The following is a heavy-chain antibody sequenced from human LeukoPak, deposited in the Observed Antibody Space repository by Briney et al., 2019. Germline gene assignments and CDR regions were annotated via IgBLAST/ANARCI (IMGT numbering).Heavy chain of an antibody. D-gene: IGHD2-21*01. J-gene: IGHJ4*02. CDR2: INTKGET. V-gene: IGHV4-4*09. CDR3: ATSNDAKIAPFDH. Sequence: SETLSLTCTVSGVSMSAYRWSWVRQSPEKGLEWIGCINTKGETSYNPSLKSRVTTSVDTSKSQFSLRLTSVTAADTAAYYCATSNDAKIAPFDHWGQGAPVTVSS. CDR1: GVSMSAYR.